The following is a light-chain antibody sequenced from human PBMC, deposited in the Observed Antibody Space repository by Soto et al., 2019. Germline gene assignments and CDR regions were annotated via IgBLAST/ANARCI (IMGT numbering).Light chain of an antibody. CDR1: SGHSTYA. V-gene: IGLV4-69*01. Sequence: QPVLTQSPSASASLGASVKLTCTLSSGHSTYAIAWHQQRPEKGPRYLMKLNSDGSHTKGDGILDRFSGSSSGAERYLTISSLQSEDEADYYCQTWGTGIRVFGGGTKVTVL. CDR2: LNSDGSH. CDR3: QTWGTGIRV. J-gene: IGLJ3*02.